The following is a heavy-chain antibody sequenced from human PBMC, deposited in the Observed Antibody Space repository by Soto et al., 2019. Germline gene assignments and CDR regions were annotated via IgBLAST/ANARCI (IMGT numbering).Heavy chain of an antibody. J-gene: IGHJ4*02. V-gene: IGHV4-30-4*01. CDR3: ARCYYDSSGYYYIDY. Sequence: SETLSLTCTVSGGSISSGDYYSRWIRQHPGKGLEWIGYIYYSGSTYYNPSLKSRVTISVDTSKNQFTLKLSSVTAADTAVYYCARCYYDSSGYYYIDYWGQGTLVTVSS. CDR2: IYYSGST. D-gene: IGHD3-22*01. CDR1: GGSISSGDYY.